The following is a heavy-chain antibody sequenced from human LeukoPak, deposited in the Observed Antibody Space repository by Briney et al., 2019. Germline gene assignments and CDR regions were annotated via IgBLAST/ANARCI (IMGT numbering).Heavy chain of an antibody. CDR2: INHSGST. J-gene: IGHJ6*02. CDR1: GGSFSGYY. CDR3: ARGQDYYYYCGMDV. V-gene: IGHV4-34*01. Sequence: PSETLSLTCAVYGGSFSGYYWSWIRQPPGKGLEWIGEINHSGSTNYNPSLKSRVTISVDTSKNQFSLKLSSVTAADTAVYYCARGQDYYYYCGMDVWGQGTTVTVSS.